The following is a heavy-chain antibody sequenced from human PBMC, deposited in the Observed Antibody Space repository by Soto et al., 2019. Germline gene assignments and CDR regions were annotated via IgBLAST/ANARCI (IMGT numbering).Heavy chain of an antibody. J-gene: IGHJ4*02. CDR3: AKGADRYCSGGSCYFDY. CDR1: GFTFSSYA. D-gene: IGHD2-15*01. CDR2: ISGSGGST. Sequence: GGSLRLSCAASGFTFSSYAMSWVRQAPGKGLEWVSAISGSGGSTYYADSVKGRFTISRDNSKNTLYLQMNSLRAEDTAVYYCAKGADRYCSGGSCYFDYWGQGTLVTVSS. V-gene: IGHV3-23*01.